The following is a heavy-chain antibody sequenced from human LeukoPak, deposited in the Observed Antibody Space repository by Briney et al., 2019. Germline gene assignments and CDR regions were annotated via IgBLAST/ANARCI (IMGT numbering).Heavy chain of an antibody. J-gene: IGHJ4*02. D-gene: IGHD1-26*01. V-gene: IGHV1-69*15. CDR3: ARESGSYEAYFDY. Sequence: ASVKVSCKASGGTFSSYAISWVRQAAGQGLEWMGRIFPIFATANYAQKFQGRVTITADESTSTAYMELSSLRSEDTAVYYCARESGSYEAYFDYWGQGTLVTVSS. CDR1: GGTFSSYA. CDR2: IFPIFATA.